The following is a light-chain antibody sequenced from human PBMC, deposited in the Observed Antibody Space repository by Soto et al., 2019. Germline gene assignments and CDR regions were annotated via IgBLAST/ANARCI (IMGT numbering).Light chain of an antibody. CDR1: QSINKW. V-gene: IGKV1-5*03. J-gene: IGKJ1*01. CDR2: EVS. CDR3: QQYNSYSA. Sequence: DVHLTQSPSTLSASVGDRVTFSCRSSQSINKWLAWYQHKPGKAPNLLIYEVSTLHTGVPSRFSGSGSGTEFTLTISSLQPDDFATYYCQQYNSYSAFGQGTKVDI.